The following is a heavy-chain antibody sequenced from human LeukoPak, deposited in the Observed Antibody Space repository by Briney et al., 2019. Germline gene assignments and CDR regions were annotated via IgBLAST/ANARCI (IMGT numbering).Heavy chain of an antibody. CDR2: IYTSGST. D-gene: IGHD3-3*01. CDR3: ARGKSLRFLEWLLFDY. Sequence: SETLSLTCTVSGSSISSYYWSWIRQPAGKGLEWIGRIYTSGSTNYNPSLKSRVTMSVDTSKNQFSLKLSSVTAADTAVYYCARGKSLRFLEWLLFDYWGQGTLVTVSS. J-gene: IGHJ4*02. CDR1: GSSISSYY. V-gene: IGHV4-4*07.